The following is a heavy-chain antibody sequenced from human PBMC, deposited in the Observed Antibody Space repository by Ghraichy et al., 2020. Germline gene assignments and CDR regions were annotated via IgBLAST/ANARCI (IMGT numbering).Heavy chain of an antibody. J-gene: IGHJ6*02. V-gene: IGHV4-34*01. Sequence: SQTLSLTCAVYGGSFSGYYWSWIRQPPGKGLEWIGEINHSGSTNYNPSLKSRVTISVDTSKNQFSLKLSSVTAADTAVYYCAREWEFVEYGMDVWGQGTTVTVSS. CDR3: AREWEFVEYGMDV. CDR1: GGSFSGYY. D-gene: IGHD3-10*01. CDR2: INHSGST.